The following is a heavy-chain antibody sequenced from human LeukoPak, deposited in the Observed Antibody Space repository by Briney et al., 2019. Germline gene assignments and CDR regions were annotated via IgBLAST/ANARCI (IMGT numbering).Heavy chain of an antibody. V-gene: IGHV4-59*08. Sequence: SETLSLTCTVSGDSITSYYWSWIRQPPVKGLEWIGYIFYSGITNYNPSLKSRVTISVDTSRNQFSLKLNSVTAADTAVYYCARHVTFQAVVNRGDAFDIWGQGTVVTVSS. CDR2: IFYSGIT. CDR1: GDSITSYY. CDR3: ARHVTFQAVVNRGDAFDI. D-gene: IGHD4-23*01. J-gene: IGHJ3*02.